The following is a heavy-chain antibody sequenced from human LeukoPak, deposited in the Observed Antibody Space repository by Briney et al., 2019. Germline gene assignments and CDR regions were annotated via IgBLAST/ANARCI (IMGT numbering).Heavy chain of an antibody. CDR1: GGSISNYY. J-gene: IGHJ4*02. CDR3: ARGVYIAAAQYGY. Sequence: SETLSLTCTVSGGSISNYYWSWIRQPPGKGLEWIGYIYYSGTTNYNPSLKSRVTISVDTSKDQFSLKLNSVTAADTAVYYCARGVYIAAAQYGYWGQGTLVTVSS. CDR2: IYYSGTT. D-gene: IGHD6-13*01. V-gene: IGHV4-59*01.